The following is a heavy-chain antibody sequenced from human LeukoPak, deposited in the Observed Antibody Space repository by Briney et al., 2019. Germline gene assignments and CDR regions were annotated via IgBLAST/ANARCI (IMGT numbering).Heavy chain of an antibody. V-gene: IGHV3-66*01. J-gene: IGHJ1*01. D-gene: IGHD3-22*01. CDR1: GFTVSNNY. Sequence: GGSLRLSCAASGFTVSNNYMIWVRQAPGKGLEWVSLIYSSGGTYYADSVKGRFTVSRDNSKNTLYLQMNNLRAEDTAVYYCAGDRRYDSSGYFQHWGQGTLVAVSS. CDR2: IYSSGGT. CDR3: AGDRRYDSSGYFQH.